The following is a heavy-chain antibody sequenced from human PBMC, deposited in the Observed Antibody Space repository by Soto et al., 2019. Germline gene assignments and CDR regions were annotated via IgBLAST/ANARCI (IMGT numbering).Heavy chain of an antibody. CDR1: GFTFSSYW. CDR3: AREGGFVWNYVDY. D-gene: IGHD3-9*01. CDR2: INSDGSST. J-gene: IGHJ4*02. V-gene: IGHV3-74*01. Sequence: GGSLGLSCAASGFTFSSYWMHWVRQAPGKGLVWVSRINSDGSSTSYADSVKGRFTISRDNAKNTLYLQMNSLRAEDTAVYYCAREGGFVWNYVDYWGQGTLVTVSS.